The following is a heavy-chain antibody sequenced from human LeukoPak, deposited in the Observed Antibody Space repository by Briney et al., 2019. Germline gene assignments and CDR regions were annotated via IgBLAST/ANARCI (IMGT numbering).Heavy chain of an antibody. CDR3: ARARMATHKENYYYGMDV. Sequence: SETLSLTCAVYGGSFSGYCWSWIRQPPGKGLEWIGEINHSGSTNYNPSLKSRVTISVDTSKNQFSLKLSSVTAADTAVYYCARARMATHKENYYYGMDVWGQGTTVTVSS. CDR1: GGSFSGYC. J-gene: IGHJ6*02. V-gene: IGHV4-34*01. D-gene: IGHD5-24*01. CDR2: INHSGST.